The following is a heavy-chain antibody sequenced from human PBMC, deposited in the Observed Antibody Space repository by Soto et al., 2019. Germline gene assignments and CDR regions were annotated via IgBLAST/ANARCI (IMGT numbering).Heavy chain of an antibody. CDR3: ASSYYDILTGPGWFDP. V-gene: IGHV4-30-4*08. Sequence: PSETLSLTCAVYGGSFSGYYWSWIRQPPGKGLEWIGYIYYSGSTYYNPSLKSRVTISVDTSKNQFSLKLSSVTAADTAVYYCASSYYDILTGPGWFDPWGQGTLVTVSS. D-gene: IGHD3-9*01. CDR1: GGSFSGYY. J-gene: IGHJ5*02. CDR2: IYYSGST.